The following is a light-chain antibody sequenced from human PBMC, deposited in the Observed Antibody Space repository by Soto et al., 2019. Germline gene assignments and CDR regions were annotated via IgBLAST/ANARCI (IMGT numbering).Light chain of an antibody. V-gene: IGKV1-39*01. Sequence: DVQMTQSPFFLSASVGDRVAITCRASQPISGYLNWYQQKPGKAPKLLIYAASSLQSGVPSRFSGSGSGTDFTLTISSLQPEDFATYYCQQSYSTPRTFGQGTRLEIK. CDR1: QPISGY. J-gene: IGKJ5*01. CDR3: QQSYSTPRT. CDR2: AAS.